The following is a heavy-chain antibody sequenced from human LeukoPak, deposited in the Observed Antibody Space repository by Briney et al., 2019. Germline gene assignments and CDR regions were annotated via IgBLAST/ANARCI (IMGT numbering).Heavy chain of an antibody. V-gene: IGHV3-30*02. J-gene: IGHJ4*02. CDR1: GFTFNNYG. CDR3: AREPDGNCGGDCYFDY. CDR2: IRYNGNNQ. D-gene: IGHD2-21*02. Sequence: GGSLRLSCAASGFTFNNYGMHWVRQAPGKGLEWVAFIRYNGNNQYYADSVKGRFTLSRDNSKNSLYLQMNSLRAEDTAVYYCAREPDGNCGGDCYFDYWGQGTLVTVSS.